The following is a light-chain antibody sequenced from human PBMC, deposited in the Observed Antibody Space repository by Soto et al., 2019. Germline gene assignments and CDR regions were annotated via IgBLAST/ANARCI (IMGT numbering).Light chain of an antibody. V-gene: IGKV1-5*01. J-gene: IGKJ1*01. CDR3: QQYNSYRVT. CDR1: QSISSW. CDR2: DAS. Sequence: DIQMTQSPSTLSASVGDRVTITCRASQSISSWLAWYQQKPGKAPKLLIYDASSLESGVPSRFSGSGSGTDFTLTISSLQPDEFATYYCQQYNSYRVTFGQGTKVEIK.